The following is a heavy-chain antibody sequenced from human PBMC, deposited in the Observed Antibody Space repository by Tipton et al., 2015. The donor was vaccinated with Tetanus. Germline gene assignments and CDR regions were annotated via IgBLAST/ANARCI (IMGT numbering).Heavy chain of an antibody. D-gene: IGHD6-13*01. J-gene: IGHJ4*02. CDR1: GFNFSTYS. V-gene: IGHV3-53*01. Sequence: GSLRLSCVASGFNFSTYSMNWVRQAAGKGLEWVSVIYSGGSTYYADSVKGRFTISRDNSKNTLYLQMNSLRAEDTAVYYCARDSSSWGRNWGQGTLVTVSS. CDR3: ARDSSSWGRN. CDR2: IYSGGST.